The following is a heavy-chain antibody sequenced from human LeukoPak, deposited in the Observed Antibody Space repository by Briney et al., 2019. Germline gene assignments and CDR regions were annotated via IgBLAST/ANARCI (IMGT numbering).Heavy chain of an antibody. D-gene: IGHD3-16*01. CDR1: GFTFNKHA. CDR2: TIDSGAST. Sequence: QPGGSLRLSCAASGFTFNKHAMSWVRQTPGKGLEWVSTTIDSGASTYYADSVKGRFTISRDNSKDTLFVQMNTLRAEDTALYFCARGGAGGWGTFDVWGQGTMVTVSS. V-gene: IGHV3-23*01. J-gene: IGHJ3*01. CDR3: ARGGAGGWGTFDV.